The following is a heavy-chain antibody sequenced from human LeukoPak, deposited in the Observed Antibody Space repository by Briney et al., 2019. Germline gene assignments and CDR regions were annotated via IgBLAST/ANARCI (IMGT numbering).Heavy chain of an antibody. CDR3: ARSQIARVRGVILYAFDY. CDR2: INPNSGGT. V-gene: IGHV1-2*02. CDR1: GYTFTGYY. J-gene: IGHJ4*02. D-gene: IGHD3-10*01. Sequence: GASVKVSCKASGYTFTGYYMHWVRQAPGQRLEWMGWINPNSGGTNYAQKFQGRVTMTRDTSISTAYMELSRLRSDDTAVYYCARSQIARVRGVILYAFDYWGQGTLVTVSS.